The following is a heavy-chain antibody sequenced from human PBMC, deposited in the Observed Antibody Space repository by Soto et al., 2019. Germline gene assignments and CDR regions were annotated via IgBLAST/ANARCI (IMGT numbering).Heavy chain of an antibody. CDR3: AKMIVVVPAAIDFDY. D-gene: IGHD2-2*01. J-gene: IGHJ4*02. V-gene: IGHV1-69*02. CDR2: IIPILGIA. Sequence: GTSVKLSCEACGGRFRSYTISWVRQAPRQGLEWMGRIIPILGIANYAQKFQGRVTITADKSTSTAYMELSSLRSEDTAVYYCAKMIVVVPAAIDFDYWGQGTLLTVSS. CDR1: GGRFRSYT.